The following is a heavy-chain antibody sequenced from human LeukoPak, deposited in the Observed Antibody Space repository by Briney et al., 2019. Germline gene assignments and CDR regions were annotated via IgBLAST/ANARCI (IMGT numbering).Heavy chain of an antibody. D-gene: IGHD2-2*01. CDR3: ARCTASCYANAFDV. J-gene: IGHJ3*01. CDR2: INGGGDAT. Sequence: GGSLRLSCAASGFSFNNNAVSWVRQAPGKGLEWVSAINGGGDATEYADSVKGRFTISRDNSKKTLYLQMNSLRPEDTAVYYCARCTASCYANAFDVWGQGTLLTVSS. V-gene: IGHV3-23*01. CDR1: GFSFNNNA.